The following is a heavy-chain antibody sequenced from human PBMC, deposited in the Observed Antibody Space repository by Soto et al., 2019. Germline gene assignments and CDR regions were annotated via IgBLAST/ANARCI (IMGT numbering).Heavy chain of an antibody. D-gene: IGHD2-15*01. Sequence: GVLRLSCAASGFTFSSYSMNWVRQAPGKGLEWVSYISSSSSTIYYADSVKGRFTISRDNAKNSLYLQMNSLRAEDTAVYYCARGRGYCSGGSCYSGVSPYYYYYYMDVWGQGTTVTVSS. CDR1: GFTFSSYS. J-gene: IGHJ6*03. V-gene: IGHV3-48*01. CDR2: ISSSSSTI. CDR3: ARGRGYCSGGSCYSGVSPYYYYYYMDV.